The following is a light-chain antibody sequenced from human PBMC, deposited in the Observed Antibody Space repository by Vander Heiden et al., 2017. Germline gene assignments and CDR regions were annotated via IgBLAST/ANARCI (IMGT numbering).Light chain of an antibody. Sequence: QSVLTQSPSASGTPGQRVTIPCSGASPNIGNNYVYWYQHLPGTAPKLLIYSDNQRPSGVPDRFSGSKSGTSASLAISGLRSEDEADYYCAAWDDSLSGLWVFGGGTKLTVL. J-gene: IGLJ3*02. CDR1: SPNIGNNY. V-gene: IGLV1-47*02. CDR3: AAWDDSLSGLWV. CDR2: SDN.